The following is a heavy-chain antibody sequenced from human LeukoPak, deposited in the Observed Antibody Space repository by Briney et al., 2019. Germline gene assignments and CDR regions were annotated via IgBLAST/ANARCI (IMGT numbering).Heavy chain of an antibody. V-gene: IGHV1-69*13. CDR3: ARTWNIVLMVYAPPYGMDV. Sequence: SVKVSCKASGGTFSSYAISWVQQAPGQGLEWMGGIIPIFGTANYAQKFQGRVTITADESTSTAYMELSSLRSEDTAVYYCARTWNIVLMVYAPPYGMDVWGQGTTVTVSS. J-gene: IGHJ6*02. CDR2: IIPIFGTA. D-gene: IGHD2-8*01. CDR1: GGTFSSYA.